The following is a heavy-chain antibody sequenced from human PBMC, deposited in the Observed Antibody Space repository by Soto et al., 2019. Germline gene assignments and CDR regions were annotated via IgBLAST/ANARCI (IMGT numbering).Heavy chain of an antibody. D-gene: IGHD3-3*01. CDR1: GFTFSSYA. CDR3: VKDPDYDFWSGYQENWFDP. CDR2: ISSNGGST. J-gene: IGHJ5*02. Sequence: PGGSLRLSCSASGFTFSSYAMHWVRQAPGKGLEYVSAISSNGGSTYYADSVKGRFTIYRDNSKNTLYLQMSSLRAEDTAVYYCVKDPDYDFWSGYQENWFDPWGQGTLVTVSS. V-gene: IGHV3-64D*06.